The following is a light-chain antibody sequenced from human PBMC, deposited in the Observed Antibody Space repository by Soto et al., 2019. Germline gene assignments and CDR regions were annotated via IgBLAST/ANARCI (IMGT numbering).Light chain of an antibody. V-gene: IGKV1-12*01. CDR3: QQTSSFPLT. Sequence: DIQMTQSPSFVSASVGDRVTITCRASQGITSWLAWYQQKPGRAPKLLIHAASSLESGVQSRFSGSGAGTDVTLTISSLQPEDFATYYCQQTSSFPLTFGGGTKVEIK. CDR1: QGITSW. J-gene: IGKJ4*01. CDR2: AAS.